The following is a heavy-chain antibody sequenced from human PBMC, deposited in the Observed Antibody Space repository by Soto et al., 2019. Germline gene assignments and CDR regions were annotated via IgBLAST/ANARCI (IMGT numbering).Heavy chain of an antibody. Sequence: SETLSLTCAVYGGSFSGYYWSWIRQPPGKGLEWIGEINHSGSTNYNPSLKSRVTISVDTSKNQFSLKLSSVTAADTAVYYCARGRLWLYAFDIWGQGTMVTVSS. J-gene: IGHJ3*02. V-gene: IGHV4-34*01. D-gene: IGHD5-18*01. CDR2: INHSGST. CDR1: GGSFSGYY. CDR3: ARGRLWLYAFDI.